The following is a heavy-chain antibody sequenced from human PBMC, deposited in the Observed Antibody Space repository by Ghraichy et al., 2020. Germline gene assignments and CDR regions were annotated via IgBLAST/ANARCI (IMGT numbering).Heavy chain of an antibody. V-gene: IGHV3-7*01. J-gene: IGHJ3*02. Sequence: GESLNISCAASGFTFSSYWMSWVRQAPGKGLEWVANIKRDGSEKYYVGSVKGRFTVSRDNAKNSLYLQMNSLRAEDTAVYYCARDHKSMGGLIWGQGTMVTVSS. CDR2: IKRDGSEK. D-gene: IGHD2/OR15-2a*01. CDR3: ARDHKSMGGLI. CDR1: GFTFSSYW.